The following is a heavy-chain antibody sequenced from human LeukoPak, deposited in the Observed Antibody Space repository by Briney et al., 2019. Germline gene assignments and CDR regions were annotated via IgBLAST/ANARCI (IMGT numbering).Heavy chain of an antibody. CDR3: ARESSVVHKGAFDI. CDR2: IYYSGST. J-gene: IGHJ3*02. D-gene: IGHD4-23*01. CDR1: GGSISSSSYY. V-gene: IGHV4-39*02. Sequence: SSETLSLTCTVSGGSISSSSYYWGWIRQPPGKGLEWIGSIYYSGSTYYNPSLKSRVTISVDTSKNQFSLKLSSVTAADTAVYYFARESSVVHKGAFDIWGQGTMVTVSS.